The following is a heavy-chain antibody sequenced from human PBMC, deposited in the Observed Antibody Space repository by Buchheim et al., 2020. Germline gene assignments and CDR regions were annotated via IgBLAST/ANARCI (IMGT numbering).Heavy chain of an antibody. CDR2: INHSGST. J-gene: IGHJ4*02. CDR3: ARGSGWQWLKKFDY. Sequence: QVQLQQWGAGLLKPSETLSLTCAVYGGSFSGYYWSWIRQPPGKGLEWIGEINHSGSTNYNPSLKSRGNIPVDTSKNQVALKLSSVTAADTAVYYCARGSGWQWLKKFDYWGQGTL. V-gene: IGHV4-34*01. D-gene: IGHD6-19*01. CDR1: GGSFSGYY.